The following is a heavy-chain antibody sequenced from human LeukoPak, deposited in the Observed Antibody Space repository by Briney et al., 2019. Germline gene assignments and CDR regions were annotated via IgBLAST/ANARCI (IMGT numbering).Heavy chain of an antibody. D-gene: IGHD2-2*02. J-gene: IGHJ4*02. Sequence: PGGSLRLSCAASGFTFSSYSMNWVRQAPGKGLEWVSSISSSSSTIYYADSVEGRFTISRDNAKNPLYLQMNSLRAEDTAVYYCARKPAAIDYWGQGTLVTVSS. V-gene: IGHV3-48*01. CDR1: GFTFSSYS. CDR3: ARKPAAIDY. CDR2: ISSSSSTI.